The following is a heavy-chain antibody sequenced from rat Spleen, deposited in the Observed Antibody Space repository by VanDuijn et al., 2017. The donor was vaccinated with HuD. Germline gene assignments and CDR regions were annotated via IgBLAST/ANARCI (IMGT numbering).Heavy chain of an antibody. J-gene: IGHJ2*01. Sequence: EVQLVESGGGLVQPGRSLRLSCAASGFIFTDYYMAWVRQAPTKGLEWVTTINYDGSNTYYRDSVKGRFTISRDNAKSTLYLQMDSLRSEDTATYYCARLNSGYDYWGQGVMVTVSS. D-gene: IGHD4-3*01. CDR2: INYDGSNT. CDR1: GFIFTDYY. V-gene: IGHV5-7*01. CDR3: ARLNSGYDY.